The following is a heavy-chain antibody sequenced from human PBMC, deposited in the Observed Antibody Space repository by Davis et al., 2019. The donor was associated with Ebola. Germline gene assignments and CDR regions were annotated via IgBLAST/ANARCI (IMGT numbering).Heavy chain of an antibody. V-gene: IGHV1-69*13. Sequence: SVKVSCKASGGTFSSYAISWVRQAPGQGLDCMGGIIPVSGVPKYAQDFQGRVTITADESTSTAYMELSSLRSEDTAVYYCARDRYSDGSGYFFEQSHWGQGTLVTVSS. D-gene: IGHD3-22*01. CDR2: IIPVSGVP. CDR3: ARDRYSDGSGYFFEQSH. J-gene: IGHJ4*02. CDR1: GGTFSSYA.